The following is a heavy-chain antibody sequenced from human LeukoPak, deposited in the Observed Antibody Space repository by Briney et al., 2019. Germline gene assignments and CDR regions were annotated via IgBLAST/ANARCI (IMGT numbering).Heavy chain of an antibody. CDR3: AREKAVAGRGWFDP. D-gene: IGHD6-19*01. Sequence: PGGSLRLSCAASGFTFSRYNIHWVRQAPGKGLGWVAVLSYDGSNEYYADSVKDRFTISRDNSKNTVYLQMNSLRAEDTAVYYCAREKAVAGRGWFDPWGQGTLVTVSS. CDR2: LSYDGSNE. J-gene: IGHJ5*02. V-gene: IGHV3-30*01. CDR1: GFTFSRYN.